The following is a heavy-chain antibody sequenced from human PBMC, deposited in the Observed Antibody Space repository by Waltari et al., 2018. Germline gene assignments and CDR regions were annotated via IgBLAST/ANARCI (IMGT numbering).Heavy chain of an antibody. V-gene: IGHV3-9*01. CDR2: IKSDGSAT. D-gene: IGHD1-26*01. CDR3: ASDVHSGRYGWFDP. Sequence: EVQLVESGGGLVQPGRSLRLSCAASGFSFDDYAMHWVRQVPGKGLEWVSRIKSDGSATSYADSVKGRFTISRDNAKNTVYLQMNSLRVEDTAVYHCASDVHSGRYGWFDPWGQGTLVTVSS. CDR1: GFSFDDYA. J-gene: IGHJ5*02.